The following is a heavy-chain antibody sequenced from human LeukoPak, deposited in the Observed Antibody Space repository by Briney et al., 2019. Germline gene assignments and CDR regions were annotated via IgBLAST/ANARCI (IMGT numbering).Heavy chain of an antibody. CDR1: GFTFSSYG. J-gene: IGHJ4*02. Sequence: GGSLRLSCAASGFTFSSYGVHWVRQAPGKGLEWVAFIRYDGSNKYYADSVKGRFTISRDNSKNTLYLQMNSLRAEDTAVYYCARVRAYYYGSGSLPYWGQGTLVTVSS. D-gene: IGHD3-10*01. CDR2: IRYDGSNK. V-gene: IGHV3-30*02. CDR3: ARVRAYYYGSGSLPY.